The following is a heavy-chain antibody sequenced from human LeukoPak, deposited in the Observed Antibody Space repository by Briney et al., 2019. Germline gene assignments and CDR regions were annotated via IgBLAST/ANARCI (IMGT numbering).Heavy chain of an antibody. Sequence: SETLSLTCTVSGGSISSYYWSWNRQPPGKGLECIGYISYTGNTNYSPSLKSRVTISVDTSKNQFSLKLSSVTAADTAVYYCARGRITMVRGVTAPFDYWGQGTLVTVSS. J-gene: IGHJ4*02. CDR2: ISYTGNT. CDR3: ARGRITMVRGVTAPFDY. CDR1: GGSISSYY. D-gene: IGHD3-10*01. V-gene: IGHV4-59*12.